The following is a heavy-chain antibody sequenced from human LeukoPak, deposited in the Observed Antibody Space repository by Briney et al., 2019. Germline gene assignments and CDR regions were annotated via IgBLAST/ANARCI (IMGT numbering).Heavy chain of an antibody. CDR3: ARALGGSSPDAHYYYMDV. D-gene: IGHD1-26*01. CDR1: GFTFSSYA. Sequence: PGGSLRLSCAASGFTFSSYAMHWVRQAPGKGLEWVAVISYDGSNKYYADSVKGRFTISRDNAKNSLYLQMNSLRAEDTAVYYCARALGGSSPDAHYYYMDVWGKGTTVTISS. CDR2: ISYDGSNK. J-gene: IGHJ6*03. V-gene: IGHV3-30*04.